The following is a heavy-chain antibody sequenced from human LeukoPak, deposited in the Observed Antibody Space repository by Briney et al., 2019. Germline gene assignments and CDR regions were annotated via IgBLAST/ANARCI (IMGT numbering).Heavy chain of an antibody. CDR2: IKEDGSET. Sequence: GGSLRLSCAASGFTFTNYWMTWVRQAPGKGLEWVAHIKEDGSETKYVDSVKGRFTISRDNAKKSLYLYMTNVRAEDTAVYFCARDPGEWQVPIDYWGQGILVTVSS. CDR1: GFTFTNYW. D-gene: IGHD6-19*01. CDR3: ARDPGEWQVPIDY. J-gene: IGHJ4*02. V-gene: IGHV3-7*01.